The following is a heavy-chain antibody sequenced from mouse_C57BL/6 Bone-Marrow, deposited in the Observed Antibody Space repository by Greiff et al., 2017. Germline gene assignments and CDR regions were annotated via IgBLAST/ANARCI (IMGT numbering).Heavy chain of an antibody. D-gene: IGHD2-2*01. CDR2: IDPSDSYT. CDR1: GYTFTSYW. J-gene: IGHJ4*01. Sequence: QVQLKQSGAELVMPGASVKLSCKASGYTFTSYWMHWVKQRPGQGLEWIGEIDPSDSYTHYNQKFKGKSTLTVDKSSSTAYMQLSSLTSEDSAVYYCARGGYYGYGAYAMDYWGQGTSVTVSS. V-gene: IGHV1-69*01. CDR3: ARGGYYGYGAYAMDY.